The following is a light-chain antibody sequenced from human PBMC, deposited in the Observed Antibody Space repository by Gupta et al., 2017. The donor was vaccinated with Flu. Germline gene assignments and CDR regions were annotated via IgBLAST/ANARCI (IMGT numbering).Light chain of an antibody. CDR2: EVS. V-gene: IGLV2-14*01. J-gene: IGLJ2*01. CDR3: SSHTSSSSII. Sequence: SALTQPASGSGSPGQSITISCPGTSSDVGAYNYVAWYQQQPGKAPKLLIYEVSNRPSGISNRFSASKSGNTASLTISGLQAEDEGEYYCSSHTSSSSIIFGGGTKLTVL. CDR1: SSDVGAYNY.